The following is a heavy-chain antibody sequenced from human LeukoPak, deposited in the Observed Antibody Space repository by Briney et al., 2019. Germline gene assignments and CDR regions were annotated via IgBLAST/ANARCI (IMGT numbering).Heavy chain of an antibody. CDR2: IYYSGST. J-gene: IGHJ6*03. CDR1: GGSISSYY. Sequence: SETLSLTCTVSGGSISSYYWSWIRQPPGKGLEWIGYIYYSGSTNYNPSLKSRVTISVDTSKNQFSLKLSSVTAADTAVYYCARDGHYYYMDVWGKGTTVTVSS. CDR3: ARDGHYYYMDV. V-gene: IGHV4-59*01.